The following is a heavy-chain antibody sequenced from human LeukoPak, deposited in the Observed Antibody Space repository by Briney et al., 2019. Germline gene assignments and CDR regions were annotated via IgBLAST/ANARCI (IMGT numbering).Heavy chain of an antibody. CDR1: GFTVSSNC. CDR3: ARSAAAGTIDY. Sequence: QSGGSLRLSCAASGFTVSSNCMSWVRQAPGKGLEYVSAISSNGGSTYYANSVKGRFTISRDNSKNTLYLQMGSPRAEDMAVYYCARSAAAGTIDYWGQGTLVTVSS. J-gene: IGHJ4*02. V-gene: IGHV3-64*01. D-gene: IGHD6-13*01. CDR2: ISSNGGST.